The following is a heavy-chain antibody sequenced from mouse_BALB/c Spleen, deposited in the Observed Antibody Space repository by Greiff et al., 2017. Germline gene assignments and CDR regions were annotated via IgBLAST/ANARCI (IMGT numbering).Heavy chain of an antibody. CDR3: ARKVRQYYYSMDY. CDR2: IFPGTGTT. J-gene: IGHJ4*01. V-gene: IGHV1S132*01. CDR1: GYTFTSYW. Sequence: VQLQQSGAELVKPGASVKLSCKTSGYTFTSYWIQWVKQRPGQGLGWIGEIFPGTGTTYYDEKFKGKAILTIDTSSCTAYMQLSSLTSEDAAVYFCARKVRQYYYSMDYWGQGTSVTVS. D-gene: IGHD2-14*01.